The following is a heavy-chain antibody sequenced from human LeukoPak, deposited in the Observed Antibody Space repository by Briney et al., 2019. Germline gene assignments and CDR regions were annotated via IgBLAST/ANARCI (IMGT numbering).Heavy chain of an antibody. CDR1: GYTFTSYD. V-gene: IGHV1-8*01. Sequence: GASVKVSCKASGYTFTSYDINWVRQATGQGLEWMGWMYPNSGNTGYAQKFQGRVTMTRNTSISTAYMELSSLRSEDTAVYYCASSRSYGGNSALDYWDQGTLVTVSS. D-gene: IGHD4-23*01. CDR3: ASSRSYGGNSALDY. CDR2: MYPNSGNT. J-gene: IGHJ4*02.